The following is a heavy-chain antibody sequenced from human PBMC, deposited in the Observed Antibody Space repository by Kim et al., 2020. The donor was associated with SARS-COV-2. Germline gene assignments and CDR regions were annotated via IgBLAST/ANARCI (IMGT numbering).Heavy chain of an antibody. V-gene: IGHV1-8*01. J-gene: IGHJ6*02. D-gene: IGHD5-18*01. CDR1: GYTFTSYD. Sequence: ASVKVSCKASGYTFTSYDINWVRQATGQGLEWMGWMNPNSGNTGYAQKFQGRVTMTRNTSISTAYMELSSLRSEDTAVYYCARGVVSSLWLYYGMDVWGQGTTVTVSS. CDR2: MNPNSGNT. CDR3: ARGVVSSLWLYYGMDV.